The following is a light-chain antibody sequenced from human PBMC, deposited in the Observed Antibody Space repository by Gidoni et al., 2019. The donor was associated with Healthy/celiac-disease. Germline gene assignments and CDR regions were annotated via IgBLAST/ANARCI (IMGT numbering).Light chain of an antibody. CDR3: QQYNNWPPYT. J-gene: IGKJ2*01. CDR2: GAS. CDR1: QSVSSN. Sequence: EIVRTQSPATLSVSPGERATLSCRASQSVSSNLAWYQQKPGQAPRLLIYGASTRATGIPARFSGSGSGPEFTLTISSLQSEDFAVYYCQQYNNWPPYTFGQGTKLEIK. V-gene: IGKV3-15*01.